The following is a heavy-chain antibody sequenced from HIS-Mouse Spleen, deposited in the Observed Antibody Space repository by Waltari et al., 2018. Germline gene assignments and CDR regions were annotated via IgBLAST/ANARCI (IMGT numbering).Heavy chain of an antibody. V-gene: IGHV3-30*18. Sequence: QVQLVESGGGVVQPGRSLSPSCAASGFPFSSIGMPWVRQAPGKGLEWVAVISYDGSNKYYADSVKGRFTISRDNSKNTLYLQMNSLRAEDTAVYYCAKDKHHAFDYWGQGTLVTVSS. CDR1: GFPFSSIG. CDR3: AKDKHHAFDY. CDR2: ISYDGSNK. J-gene: IGHJ4*02.